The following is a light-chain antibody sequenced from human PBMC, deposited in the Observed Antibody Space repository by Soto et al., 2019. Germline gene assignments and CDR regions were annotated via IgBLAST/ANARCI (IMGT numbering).Light chain of an antibody. J-gene: IGLJ1*01. CDR3: GTWDSSLSASYV. CDR1: SSNIGNNY. Sequence: QSVLTQPPSVSAAPGQKVAISCSGSSSNIGNNYVSWYQQLPGTAPKLLIYENNKRPSGIPDRFSGSKSGTSATLGITGLQTGDEADYYCGTWDSSLSASYVFGTGTKATDL. V-gene: IGLV1-51*02. CDR2: ENN.